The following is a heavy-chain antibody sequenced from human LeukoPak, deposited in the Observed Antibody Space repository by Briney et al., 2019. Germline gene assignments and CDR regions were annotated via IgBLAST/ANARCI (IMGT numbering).Heavy chain of an antibody. J-gene: IGHJ4*02. V-gene: IGHV3-74*01. CDR2: INSDGSST. CDR3: AKAARYCSSTSCGPLDY. CDR1: GFTFSSYW. D-gene: IGHD2-2*01. Sequence: GGSLRLSCAASGFTFSSYWMHWVRQAPGKGLVWVSRINSDGSSTSYADSVKGRFTISRDNSKNTLYLQMNSLRAEDTAVYYCAKAARYCSSTSCGPLDYWGQGTLVTVSS.